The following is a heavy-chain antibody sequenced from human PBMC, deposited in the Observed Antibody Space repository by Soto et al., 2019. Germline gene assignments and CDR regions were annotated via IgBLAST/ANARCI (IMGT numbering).Heavy chain of an antibody. Sequence: GSVKVSCKACGYPFTVYYMHLVRQAPGQGLEWMGWINPKSGGTMYPQKFQGRVTMTWDTSISTAYMALTRLRSDDTAVYYCARDLAKGGGSAGFDYWGQGTMVTVSS. CDR1: GYPFTVYY. J-gene: IGHJ4*02. CDR3: ARDLAKGGGSAGFDY. CDR2: INPKSGGT. V-gene: IGHV1-2*02. D-gene: IGHD1-26*01.